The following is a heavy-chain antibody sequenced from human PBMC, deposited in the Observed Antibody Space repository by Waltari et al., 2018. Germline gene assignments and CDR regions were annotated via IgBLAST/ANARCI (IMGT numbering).Heavy chain of an antibody. V-gene: IGHV4-59*01. J-gene: IGHJ5*02. D-gene: IGHD6-13*01. CDR2: IYYSGST. CDR1: GGSISSYY. CDR3: ARQGDSSSWPWVDP. Sequence: QVQLQESGPGLVKPSETLSLTCPVSGGSISSYYWRWIRQPPGKGLEWIGYIYYSGSTNYNPSLKSRVTISVDTSKNQFSLKLSSVTAADTAVYYCARQGDSSSWPWVDPWGQGTLVTVSS.